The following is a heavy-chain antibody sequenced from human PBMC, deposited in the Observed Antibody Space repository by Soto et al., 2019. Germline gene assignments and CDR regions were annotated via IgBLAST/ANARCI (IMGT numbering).Heavy chain of an antibody. CDR2: IYYSGST. CDR3: ARVADYGDYEFYYYMDV. V-gene: IGHV4-31*03. D-gene: IGHD4-17*01. CDR1: GGSISSGGYY. J-gene: IGHJ6*03. Sequence: SETLSLTCTVSGGSISSGGYYWSWIRQHPGKGLEWIGYIYYSGSTYYNPSLKSRVTISVDTSKNQFSLKLSSVTAADTAVYYCARVADYGDYEFYYYMDVWGKGTTVTVSS.